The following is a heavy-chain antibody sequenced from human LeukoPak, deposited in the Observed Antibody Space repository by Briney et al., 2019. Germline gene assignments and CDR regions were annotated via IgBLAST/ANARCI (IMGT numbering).Heavy chain of an antibody. CDR1: GFTFSSYA. CDR3: ARVARYSYGPIVY. CDR2: ISYDGSNK. Sequence: GGSLRLSCAASGFTFSSYAMHWVRQAPGKGLEWVAVISYDGSNKYYADSVKGRFTTSRDNSKNTLYLQMNSLRAEDTAVYYCARVARYSYGPIVYWGQGTLVTVSS. J-gene: IGHJ4*02. V-gene: IGHV3-30*04. D-gene: IGHD5-18*01.